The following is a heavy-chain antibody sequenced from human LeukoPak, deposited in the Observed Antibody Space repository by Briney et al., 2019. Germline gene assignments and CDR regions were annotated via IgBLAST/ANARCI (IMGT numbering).Heavy chain of an antibody. CDR1: GGSYSGSY. Sequence: PSETLSLTCAVYGGSYSGSYWSWIRQPPGKGLEWIGYIYYSGRTVYNPSLKSRVTISLDTSKNQFSLKLSSVTAADTAVYYCASDYGSGSYRFDFWGQGTLVSVSS. V-gene: IGHV4-59*01. D-gene: IGHD3-10*01. CDR2: IYYSGRT. CDR3: ASDYGSGSYRFDF. J-gene: IGHJ4*02.